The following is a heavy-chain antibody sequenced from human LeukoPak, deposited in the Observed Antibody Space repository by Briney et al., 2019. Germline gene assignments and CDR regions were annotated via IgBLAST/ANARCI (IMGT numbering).Heavy chain of an antibody. CDR2: ISAYNGNT. CDR1: GYTFTSYG. Sequence: GASVKVSCKASGYTFTSYGISWVRQAPGQGLEWMGWISAYNGNTNYAQKLQGRVTMTTDTSTSTAYMELRSLRSDDTAVYYCARDPFDMVRGVIITLGLGFDYWGQGTLVTVSS. J-gene: IGHJ4*02. D-gene: IGHD3-10*01. CDR3: ARDPFDMVRGVIITLGLGFDY. V-gene: IGHV1-18*01.